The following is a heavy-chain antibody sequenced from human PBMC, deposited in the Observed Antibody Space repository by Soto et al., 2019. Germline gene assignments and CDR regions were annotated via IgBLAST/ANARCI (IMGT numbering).Heavy chain of an antibody. CDR3: ARVGKPMVIGNYFDY. V-gene: IGHV3-53*01. CDR1: GFSVSNSY. Sequence: EVQLVESGGGLIQPGGSLTLSCVASGFSVSNSYMSWVRQAPGKGLEWVSVIYSGGSTYYADSVKGRFTNSRDNSKNTVYLQVNSLRGEDTAVYYCARVGKPMVIGNYFDYWGQGTLVTVSS. CDR2: IYSGGST. D-gene: IGHD3-10*01. J-gene: IGHJ4*02.